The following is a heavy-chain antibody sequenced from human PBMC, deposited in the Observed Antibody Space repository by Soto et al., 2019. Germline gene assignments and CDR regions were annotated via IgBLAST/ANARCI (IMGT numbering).Heavy chain of an antibody. V-gene: IGHV3-53*01. Sequence: GGSLRLSCADSGFTVSSNYMSWVRQAPGKGLEWVSVIYSGGSTYYADSVKGRFTISRDNSKNTLYLQMNSLRAEDTAVYYCARDPPLYYYDSSGYYSDYWGQGTLVTVSS. CDR1: GFTVSSNY. CDR2: IYSGGST. CDR3: ARDPPLYYYDSSGYYSDY. D-gene: IGHD3-22*01. J-gene: IGHJ4*02.